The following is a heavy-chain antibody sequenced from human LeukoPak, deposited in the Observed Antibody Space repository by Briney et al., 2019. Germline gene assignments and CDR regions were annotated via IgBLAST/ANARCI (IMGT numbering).Heavy chain of an antibody. D-gene: IGHD3-10*01. V-gene: IGHV3-23*01. CDR1: GFTFSSYA. CDR3: AKSYRGYGSGSYVDY. Sequence: GGSLRLSRAASGFTFSSYAMSWVRQARGKGLEWVSAISGSGGSTYYADSVKGRFTISRDNYKNTLYLQMNSLRAEDTAVYYCAKSYRGYGSGSYVDYWGQGTLVTVSS. J-gene: IGHJ4*02. CDR2: ISGSGGST.